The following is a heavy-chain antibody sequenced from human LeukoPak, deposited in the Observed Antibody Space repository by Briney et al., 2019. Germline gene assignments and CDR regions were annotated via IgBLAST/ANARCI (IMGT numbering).Heavy chain of an antibody. V-gene: IGHV3-48*01. CDR3: ARSRGNSGSYPLDY. CDR2: TSSSSSTI. Sequence: GSLRLSCEASEFTFSSYSMNWVRQAPGKGLEWVSYTSSSSSTIYYAESVKGRFTISRDNAKNSLYLQMNSLRVEDTAVYYRARSRGNSGSYPLDYWGQGTLVTVSS. D-gene: IGHD1-26*01. CDR1: EFTFSSYS. J-gene: IGHJ4*02.